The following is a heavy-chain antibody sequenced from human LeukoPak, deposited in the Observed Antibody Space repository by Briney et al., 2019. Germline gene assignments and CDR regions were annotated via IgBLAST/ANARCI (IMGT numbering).Heavy chain of an antibody. CDR1: GGSFSGYY. CDR3: ARHSSSNWISWFDV. Sequence: SETLSLTCAVYGGSFSGYYWSWIRRPPGKGLEWIGEINHSGSSNYNPSLKSRVTISVDTSKNQFSLKLSSVTAADTGLYYCARHSSSNWISWFDVWGQGITVTVSS. J-gene: IGHJ6*02. D-gene: IGHD6-13*01. V-gene: IGHV4-34*01. CDR2: INHSGSS.